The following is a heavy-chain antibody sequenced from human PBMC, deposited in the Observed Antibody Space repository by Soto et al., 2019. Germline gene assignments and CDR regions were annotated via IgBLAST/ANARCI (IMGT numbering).Heavy chain of an antibody. CDR1: GFTFGTYG. V-gene: IGHV3-23*01. Sequence: EVQLLESGGDLIQPGGSLRLSCAASGFTFGTYGMGWVRQAPGKGLEWVSTITGGNTYYAASVKGRFTISRDNYKNTLYLQMSSLRAEDTALYYCAKDQERGGYDSDFDSWGQGTLVTVSS. J-gene: IGHJ4*02. D-gene: IGHD3-3*01. CDR3: AKDQERGGYDSDFDS. CDR2: ITGGNT.